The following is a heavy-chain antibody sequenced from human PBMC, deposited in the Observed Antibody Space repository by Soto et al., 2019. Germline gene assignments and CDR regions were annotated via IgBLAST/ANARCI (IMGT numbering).Heavy chain of an antibody. CDR3: AREGGGDDYIWGSYRP. CDR2: IIPILGIA. V-gene: IGHV1-69*08. D-gene: IGHD3-16*02. J-gene: IGHJ5*02. Sequence: QVQLVQSGAEVKKPGSSVKVSCKASGGTFSSYTISWMRQAPGQGLEWMGRIIPILGIANYAQKFQGRVTITADKSTSTAYMELSSLRSEDTAVYYCAREGGGDDYIWGSYRPWGQGTLVTVSS. CDR1: GGTFSSYT.